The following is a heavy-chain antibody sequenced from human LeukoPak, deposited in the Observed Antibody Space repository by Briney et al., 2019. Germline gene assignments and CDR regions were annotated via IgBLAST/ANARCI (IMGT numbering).Heavy chain of an antibody. CDR2: INSDGSST. Sequence: GGSLRLSCAASGFTFSSYWMHWVRQAPGKGLVWVSRINSDGSSTNYADSVKGRFTISRDNAKNTLYLQMNSLRAEDTAMYYCARAVYYSNYLGYWGQGTLVTVSS. CDR3: ARAVYYSNYLGY. J-gene: IGHJ4*01. D-gene: IGHD3-10*01. CDR1: GFTFSSYW. V-gene: IGHV3-74*01.